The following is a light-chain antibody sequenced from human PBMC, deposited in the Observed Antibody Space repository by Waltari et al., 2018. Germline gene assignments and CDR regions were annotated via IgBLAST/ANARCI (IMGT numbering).Light chain of an antibody. J-gene: IGKJ1*01. V-gene: IGKV3-20*01. CDR3: QHYVRLPAT. Sequence: EIVLTQSPGTVSLSQGERATLSCRASQSVGRTLAWYQHKPGQAPRLLIYGASSRATDIPDRVSGSGSGTDFSLTINSLEPEDFAVYFCQHYVRLPATFGQGTKVEIK. CDR2: GAS. CDR1: QSVGRT.